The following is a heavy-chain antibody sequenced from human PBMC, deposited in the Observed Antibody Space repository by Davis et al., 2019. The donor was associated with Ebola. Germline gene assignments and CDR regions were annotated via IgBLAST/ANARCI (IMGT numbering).Heavy chain of an antibody. Sequence: PSETLSLTCTVSGVSTTTYLWSRIRQPPGKGLEWVGYIHHSGSANYNPTLKCRVTFSKETSKSQVSLKLTSVTAADTAVYYCARDTRPCGGDCYDDTFDMWGQGTMVIVSS. D-gene: IGHD2-21*01. CDR1: GVSTTTYL. CDR2: IHHSGSA. J-gene: IGHJ3*02. V-gene: IGHV4-59*12. CDR3: ARDTRPCGGDCYDDTFDM.